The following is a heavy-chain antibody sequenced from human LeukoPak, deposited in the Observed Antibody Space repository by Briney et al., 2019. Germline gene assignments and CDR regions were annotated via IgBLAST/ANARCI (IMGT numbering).Heavy chain of an antibody. Sequence: GGSLRLSCAASGFTFSTYSMNWVRQAPGKGLEWISFISTSSIYIYYADSVKGRFTISRDNARNSLYLQMNSLRAEDTAVYYCARASTAMVTFFDYWGQGTLVTVSS. J-gene: IGHJ4*02. D-gene: IGHD5-18*01. CDR1: GFTFSTYS. V-gene: IGHV3-21*01. CDR3: ARASTAMVTFFDY. CDR2: ISTSSIYI.